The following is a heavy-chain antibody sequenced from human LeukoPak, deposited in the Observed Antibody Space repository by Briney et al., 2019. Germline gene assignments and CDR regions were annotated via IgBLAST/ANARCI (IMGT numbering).Heavy chain of an antibody. D-gene: IGHD6-13*01. CDR1: GFTFSSYG. CDR2: ISYDGSNK. J-gene: IGHJ4*02. CDR3: ARDRGSSWNYYFDY. V-gene: IGHV3-30*03. Sequence: GGSLRLSCAASGFTFSSYGMHWVRQAPGKGLEWVAVISYDGSNKYYADSVKGRFTISRDNSKNTLYLQMNSLRAEDTAVYYCARDRGSSWNYYFDYWGQGTLVTVSS.